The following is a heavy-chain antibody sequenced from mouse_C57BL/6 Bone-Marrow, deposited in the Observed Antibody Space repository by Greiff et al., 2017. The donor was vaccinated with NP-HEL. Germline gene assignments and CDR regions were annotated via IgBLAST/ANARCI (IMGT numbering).Heavy chain of an antibody. CDR3: ARDYDYEGWYFDV. Sequence: VQLHQSGPELVKPGASVKISCKASGYTFTDYYINWVKQRPGQGLEWIGWIFPGSGSTYYNEKFKGKATLTVDKSSSTAYMLLSSLTSEDSAVYFCARDYDYEGWYFDVWGTGTTVTVSS. V-gene: IGHV1-75*01. J-gene: IGHJ1*03. D-gene: IGHD2-4*01. CDR2: IFPGSGST. CDR1: GYTFTDYY.